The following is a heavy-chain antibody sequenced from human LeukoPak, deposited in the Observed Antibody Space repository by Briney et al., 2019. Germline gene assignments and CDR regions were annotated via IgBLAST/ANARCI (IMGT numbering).Heavy chain of an antibody. CDR2: ISSSSSYI. CDR3: ARVVTTVTTYYYYYYMDV. Sequence: GGSLRLSCAASGFTFGSYSMNWVRQAPGKGLEWVSSISSSSSYIYYADSVKGRFTISRDNAKNSLYLQMNSLRAEDTAVYYCARVVTTVTTYYYYYYMDVWGKGTTVTVSS. D-gene: IGHD4-11*01. CDR1: GFTFGSYS. J-gene: IGHJ6*03. V-gene: IGHV3-21*01.